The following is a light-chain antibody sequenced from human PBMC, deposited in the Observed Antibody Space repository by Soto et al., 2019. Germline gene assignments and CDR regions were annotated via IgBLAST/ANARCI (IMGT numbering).Light chain of an antibody. CDR3: SSYTTDSTLPYV. J-gene: IGLJ1*01. Sequence: QSALTQPASVSGSPGQSITISCTGTSSDVGGYNYVSWYQHHPGKAPKLMIYDVTNRPSGVSNRFSGSKSGNTASLTISGLQAEDEADYYCSSYTTDSTLPYVFGTGTKLTVL. V-gene: IGLV2-14*03. CDR2: DVT. CDR1: SSDVGGYNY.